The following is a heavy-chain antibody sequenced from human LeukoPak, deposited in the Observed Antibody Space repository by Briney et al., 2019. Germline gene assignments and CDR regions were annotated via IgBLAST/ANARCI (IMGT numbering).Heavy chain of an antibody. CDR2: IWYDGSNK. J-gene: IGHJ3*02. D-gene: IGHD3-10*01. CDR3: ARGGTMVHGAFDI. CDR1: GFTFSSYG. Sequence: QPGRSLRLSCAASGFTFSSYGMHWVRQAPGKGLEWVAVIWYDGSNKYYADSVKGRFTISRDNSKNTLYLQMNSLRAEDTAVYYCARGGTMVHGAFDIWGQGTMVTVSS. V-gene: IGHV3-33*01.